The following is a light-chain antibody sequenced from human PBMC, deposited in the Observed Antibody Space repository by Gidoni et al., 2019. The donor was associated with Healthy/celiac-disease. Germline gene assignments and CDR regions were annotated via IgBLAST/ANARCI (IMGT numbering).Light chain of an antibody. CDR1: SSDVGGYNY. J-gene: IGLJ2*01. V-gene: IGLV2-14*01. Sequence: QSALTQPASVSGSPGQSITISCTGTSSDVGGYNYVSWYQQHPGKAPKLMIYEVSNRPSGVSNRFSGSKSGNTASLTISGLQAEDEADSYCSSYTSSSTLFGGGTKLTVL. CDR3: SSYTSSSTL. CDR2: EVS.